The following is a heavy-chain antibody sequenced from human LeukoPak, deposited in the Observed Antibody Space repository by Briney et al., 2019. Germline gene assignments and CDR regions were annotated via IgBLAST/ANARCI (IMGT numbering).Heavy chain of an antibody. CDR3: ARVLRYCSSTSCQWYYFDY. CDR1: GGSISSYY. Sequence: PSQTLSLTCTVSGGSISSYYWSWIRQPPGKGLEWIGYIYYSGSTNYNPSLKSRVTISVDTSKNQFSLKLSSVTAADTAVYYCARVLRYCSSTSCQWYYFDYWGQGTLVTVSS. V-gene: IGHV4-59*01. D-gene: IGHD2-2*01. CDR2: IYYSGST. J-gene: IGHJ4*02.